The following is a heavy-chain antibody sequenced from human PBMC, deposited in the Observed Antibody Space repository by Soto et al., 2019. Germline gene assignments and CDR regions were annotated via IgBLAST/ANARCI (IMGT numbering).Heavy chain of an antibody. CDR2: IFPSGTT. CDR1: GGSLSGATYS. V-gene: IGHV4-30-2*01. J-gene: IGHJ4*02. CDR3: ARSREFDY. Sequence: SETLSLTCGVSGGSLSGATYSWNWIRQPPGKGLEWIGYIFPSGTTYYNPSLKSRVTISIDVSKNQFSLSLRSLTAADTAVYYCARSREFDYWSQGTLVTVSS.